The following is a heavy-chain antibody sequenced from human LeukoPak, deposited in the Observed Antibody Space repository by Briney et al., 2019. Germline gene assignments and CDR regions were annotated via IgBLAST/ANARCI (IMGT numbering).Heavy chain of an antibody. J-gene: IGHJ3*02. Sequence: QXREWMGWISAYNGNTNYAQELQGRVTMTTDTSTSTAYMELRSLRSDDTAVYYCARGDYAFDIWGQGTMVTVSS. CDR2: ISAYNGNT. CDR3: ARGDYAFDI. V-gene: IGHV1-18*01.